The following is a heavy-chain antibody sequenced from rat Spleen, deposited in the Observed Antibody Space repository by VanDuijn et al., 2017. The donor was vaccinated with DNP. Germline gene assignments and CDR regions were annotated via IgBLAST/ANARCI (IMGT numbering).Heavy chain of an antibody. V-gene: IGHV6-8*01. CDR3: STLNFYASLSEYFDY. Sequence: EVQLVETGGSLVQPGKSLKLTCATSGFTFSNAWMHWVRQSPEKQLEWVAQIKAKSNNYATYYAESVKGRFTISRDDSKSRVYLQINSLKEEDTAIYYCSTLNFYASLSEYFDYWGQGVMVTVSS. CDR1: GFTFSNAW. J-gene: IGHJ2*01. D-gene: IGHD1-12*01. CDR2: IKAKSNNYAT.